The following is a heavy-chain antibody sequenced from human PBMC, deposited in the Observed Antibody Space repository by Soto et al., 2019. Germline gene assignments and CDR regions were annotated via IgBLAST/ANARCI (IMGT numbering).Heavy chain of an antibody. CDR1: GGSISRSDYY. Sequence: SETLSLTCAVSGGSISRSDYYWCWIRQPPGKGLEWIGSIHYSGNTHYNPSLESRVTISVDTSKNQVSLNLISVTATDTAVYFCARLGYDSSASYDDIDYWGQGTLVTVSS. CDR2: IHYSGNT. D-gene: IGHD3-22*01. CDR3: ARLGYDSSASYDDIDY. J-gene: IGHJ4*02. V-gene: IGHV4-39*01.